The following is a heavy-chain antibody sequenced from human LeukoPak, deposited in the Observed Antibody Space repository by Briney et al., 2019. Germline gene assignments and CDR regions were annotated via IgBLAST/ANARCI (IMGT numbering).Heavy chain of an antibody. CDR3: ATQWLVDY. D-gene: IGHD6-19*01. Sequence: TGGSLRLSCAASGFTFTSYWMHWVRQAPGKGLEWVSSISSSSSYIYYADSVKGRFTISRDNAKNSLYLQMNSLRAEDTAVYYCATQWLVDYWGQGTLVTVSS. CDR1: GFTFTSYW. J-gene: IGHJ4*02. V-gene: IGHV3-21*01. CDR2: ISSSSSYI.